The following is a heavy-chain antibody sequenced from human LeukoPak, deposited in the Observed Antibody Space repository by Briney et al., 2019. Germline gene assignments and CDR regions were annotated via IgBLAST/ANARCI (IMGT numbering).Heavy chain of an antibody. CDR1: GFTFSSYW. J-gene: IGHJ4*02. V-gene: IGHV3-66*01. CDR3: ASLTQGYGDSDY. Sequence: GGSLRLSCAASGFTFSSYWMSWVRQAPGKGLEWVSVIYSGGSTYYAGSLKGRFTISRDNSKNTLYLQMSSLRAEDTAVYYCASLTQGYGDSDYWGQGTLVTVSS. CDR2: IYSGGST. D-gene: IGHD4-17*01.